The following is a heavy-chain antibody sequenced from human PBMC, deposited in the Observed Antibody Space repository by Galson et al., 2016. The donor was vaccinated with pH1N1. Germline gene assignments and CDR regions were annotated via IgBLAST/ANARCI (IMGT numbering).Heavy chain of an antibody. Sequence: SLRLSCAASGFTFGAFAMTWVRQAPGKGLEWVSIISGSGSGTYYADSVKGRFTVSRDNSKNTLFLQMNSLRAVDTALYYCAKGAAVTTSPRIDYWGQGILVTVAS. CDR2: ISGSGSGT. CDR1: GFTFGAFA. D-gene: IGHD4-17*01. J-gene: IGHJ4*02. CDR3: AKGAAVTTSPRIDY. V-gene: IGHV3-23*01.